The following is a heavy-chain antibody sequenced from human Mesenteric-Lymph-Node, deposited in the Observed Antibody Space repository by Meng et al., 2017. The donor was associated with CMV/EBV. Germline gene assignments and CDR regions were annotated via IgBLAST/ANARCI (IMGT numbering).Heavy chain of an antibody. V-gene: IGHV5-51*01. D-gene: IGHD3-3*01. CDR1: GYSFSTYW. CDR2: IDPDDSDT. J-gene: IGHJ4*02. CDR3: ATPLRSRYYFDY. Sequence: KVSCKGSGYSFSTYWIAWVRQMPGKGLELMGMIDPDDSDTRYSPSFQGQVTISVDKSISTAYLQWTSLKASDTAMYYCATPLRSRYYFDYWGQGTLVTVSS.